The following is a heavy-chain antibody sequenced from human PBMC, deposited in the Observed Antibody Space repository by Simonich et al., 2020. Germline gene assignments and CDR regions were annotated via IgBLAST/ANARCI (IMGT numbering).Heavy chain of an antibody. CDR3: ARDSSYYAFDI. CDR1: GFTFSSYS. CDR2: ISSSSSTI. V-gene: IGHV3-48*01. J-gene: IGHJ3*02. Sequence: EVQLVESGGGLVQPGGSLRLSCAASGFTFSSYSMNWGRQAPGKGLEWVSYISSSSSTIYYADSGKGRFTISSDNAKNSPYLQMNSLRAEDTAVYYCARDSSYYAFDIWGQGTMVTVSS. D-gene: IGHD5-12*01.